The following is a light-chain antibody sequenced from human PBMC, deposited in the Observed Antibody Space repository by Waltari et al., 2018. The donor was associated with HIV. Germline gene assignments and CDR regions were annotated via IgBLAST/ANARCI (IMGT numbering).Light chain of an antibody. V-gene: IGKV1-13*02. CDR2: DAS. CDR3: QQFRSYPRT. CDR1: QGVRNA. J-gene: IGKJ2*01. Sequence: AIQLTQSPASLSASIGDRVTITCRARQGVRNALAWYQQKPGRPPKLLIYDASTLESGVPSRFSGSLSGTDFNLTISNLQPEDSVTYYCQQFRSYPRTFGQGATLEIK.